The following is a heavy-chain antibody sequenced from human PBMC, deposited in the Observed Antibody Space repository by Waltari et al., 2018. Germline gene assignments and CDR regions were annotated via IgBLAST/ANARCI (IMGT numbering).Heavy chain of an antibody. CDR2: IYSGGST. J-gene: IGHJ6*02. CDR1: GFTVSSNY. CDR3: ARDRMVPYYYYYGMDV. D-gene: IGHD2-8*01. V-gene: IGHV3-53*01. Sequence: EVQLVESGGGLIQPGGSLRLSCAASGFTVSSNYMSWVRHAPGKGLEWVSVIYSGGSTYYADSVKGRFTISRDNSKNTLYLQMNSLRAEDTAVYYCARDRMVPYYYYYGMDVWGQGTTVTVSS.